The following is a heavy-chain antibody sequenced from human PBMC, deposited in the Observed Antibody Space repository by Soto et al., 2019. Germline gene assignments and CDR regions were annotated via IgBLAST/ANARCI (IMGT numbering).Heavy chain of an antibody. V-gene: IGHV3-15*07. Sequence: GGSLSLSCAASGFPFSSYGMNWVRQAPGKGLEWVGRIKSKTDGGTTDYAAPVKGRFTISRDDSKNTLYLQMNSLKTEDTAVYYCTPSPDAGNFDYWGQGTLVTVSS. CDR2: IKSKTDGGTT. CDR3: TPSPDAGNFDY. J-gene: IGHJ4*02. D-gene: IGHD6-13*01. CDR1: GFPFSSYG.